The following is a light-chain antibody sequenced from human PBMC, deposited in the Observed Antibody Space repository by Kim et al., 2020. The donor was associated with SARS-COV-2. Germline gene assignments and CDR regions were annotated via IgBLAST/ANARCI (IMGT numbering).Light chain of an antibody. CDR3: QQFSSPART. CDR2: AAS. Sequence: EIVLTQSPGTLSLSPGERATLSCRASQSIALSYLAWYQQIPGQAPRLIIYAASRRATGIPDRFSGRGPGTDFTLTISRLEPEDFAVYYCQQFSSPARTFGQGTKVDIK. J-gene: IGKJ1*01. V-gene: IGKV3-20*01. CDR1: QSIALSY.